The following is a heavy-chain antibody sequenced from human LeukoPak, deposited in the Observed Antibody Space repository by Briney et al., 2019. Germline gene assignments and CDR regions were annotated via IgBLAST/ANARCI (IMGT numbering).Heavy chain of an antibody. J-gene: IGHJ6*02. V-gene: IGHV3-23*01. CDR2: ISGSGGST. CDR3: ANGGIAVAGTYYGMDV. CDR1: GFTFSGSG. D-gene: IGHD6-19*01. Sequence: GGSLKLSCAASGFTFSGSGIHWVRQASGKGLEWVSAISGSGGSTYYADSVKGRFTISRDNSKNTLYLQMNSLRAEDTAVYYCANGGIAVAGTYYGMDVWGQGTTVTVSS.